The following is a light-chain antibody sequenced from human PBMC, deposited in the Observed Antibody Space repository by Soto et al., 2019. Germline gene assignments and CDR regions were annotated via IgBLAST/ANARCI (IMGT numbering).Light chain of an antibody. Sequence: EIVLTQSPGTLSLSPGERASVSCRASQSVYTSYLAWFQQKPGQAPRLLIYGASNRATGIPDRFSGSGSGTEFTLTINSLQSEDFAVYYCQQYNNWPPITFGQGTRLEIK. CDR3: QQYNNWPPIT. V-gene: IGKV3D-15*01. J-gene: IGKJ5*01. CDR1: QSVYTSY. CDR2: GAS.